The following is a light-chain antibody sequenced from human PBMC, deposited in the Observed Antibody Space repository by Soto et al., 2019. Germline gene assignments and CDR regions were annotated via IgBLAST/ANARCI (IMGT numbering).Light chain of an antibody. Sequence: QSALPQPRSLSGSPGQSVTISCTGTSSDVGGYNYVSWYQQHPGKAPKLMIYDVSKRPSGVPDRFSGSKSGNTASLTVSGLQAEDEADYYCCSYAGSYTLYVFGTGTKVTVL. J-gene: IGLJ1*01. CDR3: CSYAGSYTLYV. V-gene: IGLV2-11*01. CDR2: DVS. CDR1: SSDVGGYNY.